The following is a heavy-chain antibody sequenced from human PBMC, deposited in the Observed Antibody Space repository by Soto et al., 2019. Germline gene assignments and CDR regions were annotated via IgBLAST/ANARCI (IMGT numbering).Heavy chain of an antibody. Sequence: VQVLESGGGLVQTGGSLRLSCVASGFTFSANAMTWVRQAPGKALEWVSSISDSGGNTYYADSVKGHFTISRDNSKKTIYLPMNGLRVEDTDVYYCAKPRGPSWNKFHFNSWGPGTLVAVSS. CDR2: ISDSGGNT. J-gene: IGHJ4*02. V-gene: IGHV3-23*01. CDR3: AKPRGPSWNKFHFNS. D-gene: IGHD1-1*01. CDR1: GFTFSANA.